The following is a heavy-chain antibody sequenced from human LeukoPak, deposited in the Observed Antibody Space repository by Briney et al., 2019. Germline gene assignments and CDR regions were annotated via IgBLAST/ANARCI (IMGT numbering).Heavy chain of an antibody. Sequence: SETLSLTCAVSGGSISSGVYSWSCVRQPTGMGLEWIGYNYYGGNTYYNSALKSRVTISVDTSKNQFSLKLSSVTAADTAVYYCARVQLEAFDIWGQGTMVTVSS. CDR1: GGSISSGVYS. CDR2: NYYGGNT. CDR3: ARVQLEAFDI. J-gene: IGHJ3*02. D-gene: IGHD1-1*01. V-gene: IGHV4-30-4*07.